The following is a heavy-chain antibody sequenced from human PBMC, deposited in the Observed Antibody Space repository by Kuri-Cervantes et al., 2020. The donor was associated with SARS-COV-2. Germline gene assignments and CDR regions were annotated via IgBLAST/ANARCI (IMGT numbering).Heavy chain of an antibody. CDR1: GFNFSRTD. CDR2: ISHDGKNK. CDR3: ARDPGGTS. Sequence: GESLKISCAASGFNFSRTDMHWVRQAPGKGLEWVAVISHDGKNKKCIASGKGRFTISRDNSKNTLYLQMNSLRAEDTAVYYCARDPGGTSWGQGTLVTVSS. D-gene: IGHD3-16*01. J-gene: IGHJ4*02. V-gene: IGHV3-30*03.